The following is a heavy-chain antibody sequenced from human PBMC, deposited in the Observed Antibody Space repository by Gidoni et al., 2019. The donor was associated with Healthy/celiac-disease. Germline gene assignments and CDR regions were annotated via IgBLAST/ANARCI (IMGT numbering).Heavy chain of an antibody. CDR2: ISYDGSNK. CDR1: GFTFSSSD. Sequence: QVQLVESGGGVVQPGRSLRLSWAASGFTFSSSDMHGVRQAPGKGLEWVAVISYDGSNKYYADSVKGRFTISRDNSKNTLYLQMNSLRAEDTAVYYCARDHYDSSGYWWGDTNGGFDYWGQGTLVTVSS. V-gene: IGHV3-30-3*01. CDR3: ARDHYDSSGYWWGDTNGGFDY. D-gene: IGHD3-22*01. J-gene: IGHJ4*02.